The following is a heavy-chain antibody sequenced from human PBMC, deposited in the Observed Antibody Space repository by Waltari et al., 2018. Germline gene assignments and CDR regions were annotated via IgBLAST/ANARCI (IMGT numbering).Heavy chain of an antibody. D-gene: IGHD2-8*02. Sequence: QVQLQESGPGLVKPSETLSLTCAVSGYSISSGYYWGWTRQPPGKGLEWIGSIYHSGSTYYNPALKSRVTISVDTSKNQFSLKLSSVTAADTAVYYCAREPLTGHTIDFWGQGTLVTVSS. V-gene: IGHV4-38-2*02. CDR1: GYSISSGYY. CDR3: AREPLTGHTIDF. J-gene: IGHJ4*02. CDR2: IYHSGST.